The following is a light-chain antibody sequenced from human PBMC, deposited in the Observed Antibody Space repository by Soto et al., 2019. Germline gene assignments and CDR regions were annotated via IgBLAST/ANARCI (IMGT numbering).Light chain of an antibody. Sequence: QSVLTQLPSVSGAPGQRVTISCTGSSSNIGAGYDVHWYQQLPGTAPKLLIYGNSNRPSGVPDRISGSKSGTSASLAITGLQAEDEADYYCQSYDTSLSGDVFGTGTKLTVL. CDR1: SSNIGAGYD. CDR2: GNS. V-gene: IGLV1-40*01. CDR3: QSYDTSLSGDV. J-gene: IGLJ1*01.